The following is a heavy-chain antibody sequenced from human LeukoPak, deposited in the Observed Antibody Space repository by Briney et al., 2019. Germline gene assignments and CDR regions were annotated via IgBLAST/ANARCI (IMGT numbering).Heavy chain of an antibody. CDR3: AKDLAYCGGDCRAHYFDY. CDR2: IYQDGREK. V-gene: IGHV3-7*03. CDR1: GFTFSSHL. D-gene: IGHD2-21*02. Sequence: GGSLRLSCAASGFTFSSHLMTWLRQAPGKGLEWVANIYQDGREKYYVTSVRGRFTISRDNAKNSLYLQMNSLRAEDTAVYYCAKDLAYCGGDCRAHYFDYWGQGTLVTVSS. J-gene: IGHJ4*02.